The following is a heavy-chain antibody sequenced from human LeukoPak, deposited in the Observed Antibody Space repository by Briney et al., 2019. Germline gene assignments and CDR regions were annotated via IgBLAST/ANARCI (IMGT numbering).Heavy chain of an antibody. Sequence: GGSLRLSCTASGFTFSSYGMHWARQAPGKGLEWVAFIRYDGSNKYYADSVKGRFTISRDNSKNTLYLQMNSLRAEDTAVYYCAKDRRITGTELFGYWGQGTLVTVSS. CDR1: GFTFSSYG. J-gene: IGHJ4*02. CDR3: AKDRRITGTELFGY. V-gene: IGHV3-30*02. CDR2: IRYDGSNK. D-gene: IGHD1-7*01.